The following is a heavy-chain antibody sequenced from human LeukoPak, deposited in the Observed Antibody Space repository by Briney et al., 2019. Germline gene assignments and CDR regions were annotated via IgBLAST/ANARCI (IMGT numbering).Heavy chain of an antibody. D-gene: IGHD3-16*01. CDR2: IYYTGST. J-gene: IGHJ4*02. V-gene: IGHV4-59*01. Sequence: PSETLSLTCAVYGGSFSGYYWSWIRQSPGKGLEWIGYIYYTGSTNQNPSLKSRVTISVDISKNQFSLKLSSVTAADTAVYYCARGLAYFDYWGQGTLVTVSP. CDR1: GGSFSGYY. CDR3: ARGLAYFDY.